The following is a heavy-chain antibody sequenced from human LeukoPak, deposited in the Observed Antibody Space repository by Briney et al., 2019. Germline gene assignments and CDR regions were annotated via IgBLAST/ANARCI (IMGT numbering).Heavy chain of an antibody. CDR2: IYHSGST. J-gene: IGHJ5*02. D-gene: IGHD2-2*01. CDR3: AREVRYCSSTSCYEPFFDP. CDR1: GGSISSGGYS. V-gene: IGHV4-30-2*01. Sequence: SQTLSLTCAVSGGSISSGGYSWSWIRQPPGKGLEWIGYIYHSGSTYYNPSLKSRVTISVDRSNNQSSLKLSSVTAADTAVYYCAREVRYCSSTSCYEPFFDPWGQGTLVIVSS.